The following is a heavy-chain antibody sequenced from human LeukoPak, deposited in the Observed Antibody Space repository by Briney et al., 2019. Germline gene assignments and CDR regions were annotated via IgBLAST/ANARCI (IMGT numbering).Heavy chain of an antibody. D-gene: IGHD1-26*01. V-gene: IGHV4-4*07. CDR3: GRWELTPAKGWFDS. CDR2: IYVSGRT. CDR1: GDSMTNYY. J-gene: IGHJ5*01. Sequence: PSETLSLTCAVSGDSMTNYYWSWIRQPAGQGLEWIGHIYVSGRTNYNPSFKSRVSMSIDTSKKQFSLNLTSVSAADTAVYARGRWELTPAKGWFDSWGQGTLVTVSS.